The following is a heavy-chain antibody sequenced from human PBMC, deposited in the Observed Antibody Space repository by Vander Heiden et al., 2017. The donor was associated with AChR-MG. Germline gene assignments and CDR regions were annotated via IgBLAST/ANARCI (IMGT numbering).Heavy chain of an antibody. V-gene: IGHV3-23*01. J-gene: IGHJ3*02. Sequence: EVQLLESGGGLVQPGGSLRLSCAASGFTFSSYAMGWVRQAPGKGLEWVSAISGSGGSTYYADSVKGRFTISRDNSKNTLYLQMNSLRAEDTAVYYCAKDRYITMPHGGPETPDAFDIWGQGTMVTVSS. CDR3: AKDRYITMPHGGPETPDAFDI. D-gene: IGHD3-10*01. CDR2: ISGSGGST. CDR1: GFTFSSYA.